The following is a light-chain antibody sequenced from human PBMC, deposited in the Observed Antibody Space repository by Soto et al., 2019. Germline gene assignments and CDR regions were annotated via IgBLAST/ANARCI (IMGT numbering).Light chain of an antibody. CDR3: SSFTSNSGGV. CDR2: EVS. CDR1: SSDVGGYSH. Sequence: QSALTQPASVSGSPGQSITISCTGTSSDVGGYSHVSWYQQHTGKAPKLMIYEVSNRPSGVSNRFSASKSGNTASLTISGLLAEDEADYYCSSFTSNSGGVFGGGTKLTVL. J-gene: IGLJ3*02. V-gene: IGLV2-14*01.